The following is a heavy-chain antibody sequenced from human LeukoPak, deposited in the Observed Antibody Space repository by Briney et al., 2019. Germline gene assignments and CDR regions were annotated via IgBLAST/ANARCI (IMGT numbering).Heavy chain of an antibody. CDR2: IYYSGST. Sequence: SETLYLTCTVSGGSISSYCWSWIRKPPGKGLNWIGNIYYSGSTNFNPSLRSRVTISVDTSKNQFSLKLSSVTAADTAVYYCARSNYCSRTSCYVYGLDVWGQGTTVTVS. CDR1: GGSISSYC. D-gene: IGHD2-2*01. J-gene: IGHJ6*02. CDR3: ARSNYCSRTSCYVYGLDV. V-gene: IGHV4-59*08.